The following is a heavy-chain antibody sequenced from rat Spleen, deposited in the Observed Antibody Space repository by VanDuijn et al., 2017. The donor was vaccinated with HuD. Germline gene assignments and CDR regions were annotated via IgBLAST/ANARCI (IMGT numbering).Heavy chain of an antibody. V-gene: IGHV5-29*01. J-gene: IGHJ2*01. CDR1: GFTFNDYY. D-gene: IGHD4-3*01. CDR3: ARHFGLYYFDY. Sequence: EVQLVESDGGLVQPGRSLKLSCAASGFTFNDYYMAWVRQAPTKGLEWVATINYDGSSTNYRDSMKGRFTVSRDNVKNTLYLQMDSLRSEDTATYYCARHFGLYYFDYWGQGVMVTVSS. CDR2: INYDGSST.